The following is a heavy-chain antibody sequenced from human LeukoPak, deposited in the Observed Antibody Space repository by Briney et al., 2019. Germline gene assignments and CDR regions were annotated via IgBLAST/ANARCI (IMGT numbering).Heavy chain of an antibody. Sequence: ASVKVSCKASGGTFSSNAISWVRQAPGQGLEWMGGIIPIFATANYAQKFQGRVTITTDESTSTAYMELNSLRSDDTAVYYCARGYRGSYYPHWGQGTLVTVSS. V-gene: IGHV1-69*05. CDR3: ARGYRGSYYPH. D-gene: IGHD1-26*01. CDR2: IIPIFATA. CDR1: GGTFSSNA. J-gene: IGHJ4*02.